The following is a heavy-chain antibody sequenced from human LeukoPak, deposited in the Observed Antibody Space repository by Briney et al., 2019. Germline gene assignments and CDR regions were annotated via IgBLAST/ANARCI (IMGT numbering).Heavy chain of an antibody. J-gene: IGHJ4*02. Sequence: SETLSLTCTVSGSSISSYYWSWIRQPPGKGLEWIGHIYYSGSTNYNHSFKRRVTISVDTSKNQFSLKLSSVAAADTAVYYCARHVGYYGSGSYLTYFDYWGQGTLVTVSS. CDR2: IYYSGST. CDR1: GSSISSYY. CDR3: ARHVGYYGSGSYLTYFDY. V-gene: IGHV4-59*08. D-gene: IGHD3-10*01.